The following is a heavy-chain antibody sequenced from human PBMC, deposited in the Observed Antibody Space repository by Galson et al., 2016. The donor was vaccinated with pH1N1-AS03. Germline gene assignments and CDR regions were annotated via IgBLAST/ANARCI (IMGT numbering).Heavy chain of an antibody. CDR3: ARSFLGETDD. CDR1: GYTFTTYD. V-gene: IGHV1-8*01. CDR2: MTPNNGNT. J-gene: IGHJ4*02. D-gene: IGHD3-16*01. Sequence: SVKVSCKASGYTFTTYDINWVRQAAGQGLEWMGWMTPNNGNTGYAQRFQGRVTMTRNTSISTAYMELSGLQSEDTAVYYCARSFLGETDDWSQGTLVIVSS.